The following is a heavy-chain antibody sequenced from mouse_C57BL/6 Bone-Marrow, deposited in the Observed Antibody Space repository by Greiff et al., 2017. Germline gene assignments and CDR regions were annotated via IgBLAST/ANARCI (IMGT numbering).Heavy chain of an antibody. Sequence: EVQLVESGGGLVKPGGSLKLSCAASGFTFSSYTMSWVRQTPEKRLEWVATISGGGGNTYYPDSVKGRFTISRDNAKNTLYLQMSSLRSEDTALYYCARGEDYDGRGYWGQGTSVTVSS. D-gene: IGHD2-4*01. V-gene: IGHV5-9*01. CDR3: ARGEDYDGRGY. CDR1: GFTFSSYT. J-gene: IGHJ4*01. CDR2: ISGGGGNT.